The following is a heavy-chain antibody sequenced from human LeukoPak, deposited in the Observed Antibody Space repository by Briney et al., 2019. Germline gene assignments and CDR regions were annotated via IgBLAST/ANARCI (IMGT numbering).Heavy chain of an antibody. V-gene: IGHV4-38-2*02. CDR1: GYSISSGYY. J-gene: IGHJ4*02. CDR2: IYHSGST. CDR3: ARDTSRYSSSWLFDY. Sequence: PSETLSLTCTVSGYSISSGYYWGWIRQPPGKGLEWIGSIYHSGSTYYNPSLKSRVTISVDTSKNQFSLKLSSVTAADTAVHYCARDTSRYSSSWLFDYWGQGTLVTVSS. D-gene: IGHD6-13*01.